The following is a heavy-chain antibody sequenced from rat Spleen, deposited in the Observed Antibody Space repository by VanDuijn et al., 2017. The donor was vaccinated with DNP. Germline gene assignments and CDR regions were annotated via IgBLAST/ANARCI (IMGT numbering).Heavy chain of an antibody. Sequence: QVQLKESGPGLVQPSQTLSLTCTVSGFLLTTYHVHWVRQTPGKGLEWMGVMWTDGDTSYNSVLKSRLSINRDTSRSQVFLKMNSLQTEDTATYYCARGYNNYGFAYWGQGTLVTVSS. J-gene: IGHJ3*01. CDR1: GFLLTTYH. D-gene: IGHD4-1*01. V-gene: IGHV2-32*01. CDR3: ARGYNNYGFAY. CDR2: MWTDGDT.